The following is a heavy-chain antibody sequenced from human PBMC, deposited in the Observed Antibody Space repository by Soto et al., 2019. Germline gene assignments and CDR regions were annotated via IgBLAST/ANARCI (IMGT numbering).Heavy chain of an antibody. CDR2: IYHSGST. Sequence: PSETLSLTCAVSGGPISSGGYSWSWIRQPPGKGLEWIGYIYHSGSTYYNPSLKSRVTISVDRSKNQFSLKLSSVTAADTAVYYCARAVDTAMEIDYWGQGTLVTVSS. D-gene: IGHD5-18*01. J-gene: IGHJ4*02. CDR3: ARAVDTAMEIDY. V-gene: IGHV4-30-2*01. CDR1: GGPISSGGYS.